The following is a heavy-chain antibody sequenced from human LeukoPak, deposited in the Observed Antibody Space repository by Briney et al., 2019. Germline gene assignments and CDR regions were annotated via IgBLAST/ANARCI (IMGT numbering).Heavy chain of an antibody. V-gene: IGHV3-33*06. CDR1: GFIFTDYG. CDR2: IWSDATNM. CDR3: AKDAQRGFDYSNSFQY. Sequence: GGSLRLSCAASGFIFTDYGFHWVRQAPGKGLEWVAAIWSDATNMFYANSVKGRFFIQRDDYQNTVYLEMSSLRAEDTAVYYCAKDAQRGFDYSNSFQYWGQGSLVTVSP. J-gene: IGHJ4*02. D-gene: IGHD4-11*01.